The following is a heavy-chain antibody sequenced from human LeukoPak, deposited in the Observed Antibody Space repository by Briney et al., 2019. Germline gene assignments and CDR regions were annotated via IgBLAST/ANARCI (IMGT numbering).Heavy chain of an antibody. Sequence: GGSLRLSCAASGFTFSSYSINWVRQAPGKGLEWVSSISSSSTYIYYADSVKGRFTISRDNAKNSLYLHMNSLRAEDTAVYYCARDQWFDIWGQGTMVTVSS. D-gene: IGHD2-8*01. CDR1: GFTFSSYS. CDR2: ISSSSTYI. CDR3: ARDQWFDI. J-gene: IGHJ3*02. V-gene: IGHV3-21*01.